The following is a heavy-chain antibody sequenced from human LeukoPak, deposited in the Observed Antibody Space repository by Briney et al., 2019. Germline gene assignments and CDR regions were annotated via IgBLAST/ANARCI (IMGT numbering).Heavy chain of an antibody. J-gene: IGHJ4*02. CDR1: GYSISSGYY. V-gene: IGHV4-38-2*02. CDR3: ATTGIAAEEDY. Sequence: PSETLSLTCTVSGYSISSGYYWGWIRQPPGKGLEWIGSIYHSGSTYYNPSLKSRVTISVDTSKNQFSLKLSSVTAADTAVYYCATTGIAAEEDYWGQGTLVTVSS. D-gene: IGHD6-13*01. CDR2: IYHSGST.